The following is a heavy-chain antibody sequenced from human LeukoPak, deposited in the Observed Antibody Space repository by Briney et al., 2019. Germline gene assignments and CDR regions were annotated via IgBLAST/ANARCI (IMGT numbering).Heavy chain of an antibody. V-gene: IGHV3-30*04. D-gene: IGHD3-22*01. CDR3: AREGTDSSGYWDYYYYYGMDV. CDR2: ISYDGSNK. Sequence: GGSLRLSCAATGFTFSSYAMHWVRQAPGKGLEWVAVISYDGSNKYYADSVKGRFTISRDNSKNTLYLQMNSLRAEDTAVYYCAREGTDSSGYWDYYYYYGMDVWGQGTTVTVSS. CDR1: GFTFSSYA. J-gene: IGHJ6*02.